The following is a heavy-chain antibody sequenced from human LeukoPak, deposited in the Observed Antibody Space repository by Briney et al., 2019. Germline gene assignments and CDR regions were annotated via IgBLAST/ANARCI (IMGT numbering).Heavy chain of an antibody. CDR2: IIPIFGTA. Sequence: ASVKVSCKASGGTFSSYAISWVRQAPGQGLEWMGGIIPIFGTANYAQKFQGRVTITTDESTSTAYMEPSSLRSEDTAVYYCARDEVAAAGIQHWGQGTLVTVSS. V-gene: IGHV1-69*05. CDR3: ARDEVAAAGIQH. D-gene: IGHD6-13*01. J-gene: IGHJ1*01. CDR1: GGTFSSYA.